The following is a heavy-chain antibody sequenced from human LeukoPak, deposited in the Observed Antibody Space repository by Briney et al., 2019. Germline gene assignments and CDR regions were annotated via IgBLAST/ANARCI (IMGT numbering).Heavy chain of an antibody. CDR2: ISPYTGAT. J-gene: IGHJ4*02. D-gene: IGHD3-10*01. CDR1: GYTFSGTGWY. CDR3: ARDGPAQMVDFDY. Sequence: ASVKVSCKASGYTFSGTGWYLYWLRQAPGQGLECMGWISPYTGATHYAQKFKGRAAMTRDTSISTAYMELSRLRPDDTAVYYCARDGPAQMVDFDYWGQGTLVTVSS. V-gene: IGHV1-2*02.